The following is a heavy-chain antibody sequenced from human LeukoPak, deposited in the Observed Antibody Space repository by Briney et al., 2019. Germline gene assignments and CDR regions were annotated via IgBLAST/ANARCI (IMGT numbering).Heavy chain of an antibody. CDR3: AREMATIDDY. J-gene: IGHJ4*02. CDR1: GFTFSSYS. D-gene: IGHD5-24*01. V-gene: IGHV3-21*01. Sequence: GGSLRLSCAASGFTFSSYSMNWVRQAPGKGLEWVSSISSSSSHIDYADSAKGRFTISRDNAKNSLYLQMNSLSAEDTAVYYCAREMATIDDYWGQGTLVTVSS. CDR2: ISSSSSHI.